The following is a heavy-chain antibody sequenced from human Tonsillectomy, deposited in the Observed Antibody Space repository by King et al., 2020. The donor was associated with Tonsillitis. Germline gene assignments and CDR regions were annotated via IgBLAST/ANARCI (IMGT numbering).Heavy chain of an antibody. CDR1: GSSVDSSSFY. V-gene: IGHV4-39*07. CDR2: IAYTGAA. Sequence: QLQESGPGLVKPSETLSLTCTVSGSSVDSSSFYWGWIRQSPGKGLEWIASIAYTGAAFYNPSLTSRVTLSRDTSKNQLSLRVKSVTAADTAVYFCASLDAATDTWGAVISWGQGSLVIVSS. J-gene: IGHJ5*02. D-gene: IGHD3-16*01. CDR3: ASLDAATDTWGAVIS.